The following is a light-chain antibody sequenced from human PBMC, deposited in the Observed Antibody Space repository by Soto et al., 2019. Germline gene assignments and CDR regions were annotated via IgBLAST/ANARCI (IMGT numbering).Light chain of an antibody. CDR3: QQYGSSSVFT. CDR1: QSVSSSY. Sequence: EIVLTQSPGTLSLSPGERATLSFSASQSVSSSYLAWYQQKPGQAPRLLIYGASSRATGIPDRFSGSASGTDFTLTSSRVEPEDFGVYYCQQYGSSSVFTFGPGTKVDIK. V-gene: IGKV3-20*01. J-gene: IGKJ3*01. CDR2: GAS.